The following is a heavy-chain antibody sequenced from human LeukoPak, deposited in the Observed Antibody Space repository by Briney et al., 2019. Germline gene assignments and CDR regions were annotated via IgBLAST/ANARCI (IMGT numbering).Heavy chain of an antibody. J-gene: IGHJ3*02. D-gene: IGHD3-3*01. CDR2: ISYDGSNK. Sequence: GGSLRLSCAASGFTLSSYAMHWVRQAPGKGLEWVAVISYDGSNKYYADPVKGRFTISRDNSKNTLYLQMNSLRAEDTAVYYCVGVRFLEWLGDAFDIWGQGTMVTVSS. V-gene: IGHV3-30-3*01. CDR1: GFTLSSYA. CDR3: VGVRFLEWLGDAFDI.